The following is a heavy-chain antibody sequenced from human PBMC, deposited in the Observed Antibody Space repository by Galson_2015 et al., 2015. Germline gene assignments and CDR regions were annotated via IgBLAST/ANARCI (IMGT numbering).Heavy chain of an antibody. D-gene: IGHD5-12*01. Sequence: SLRLSCAASGLTISTYEMNWVRQAPGKGLEWVSYISSSGETIYYADSVKGRFNIPRDNAKNSLYLQMSSLRAEDTAVYYCARPRLGNPSFDIWGQGTMVTVSS. CDR1: GLTISTYE. CDR3: ARPRLGNPSFDI. CDR2: ISSSGETI. J-gene: IGHJ3*02. V-gene: IGHV3-48*03.